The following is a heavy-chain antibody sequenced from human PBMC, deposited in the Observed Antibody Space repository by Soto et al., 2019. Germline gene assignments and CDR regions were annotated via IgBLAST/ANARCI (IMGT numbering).Heavy chain of an antibody. D-gene: IGHD2-2*01. CDR1: GFTFSSYS. Sequence: EVQLVESGGGLVKPGGSLRLSCAASGFTFSSYSMNWVRQAPGKGLEWVSSISSSSSYIYYADSVKGRFTISRDNAKNSLHLQMNSLRDEDTAVYYCARLAPGYCSSTSCSNWFDPWGQGTLVTVSS. CDR3: ARLAPGYCSSTSCSNWFDP. CDR2: ISSSSSYI. V-gene: IGHV3-21*01. J-gene: IGHJ5*02.